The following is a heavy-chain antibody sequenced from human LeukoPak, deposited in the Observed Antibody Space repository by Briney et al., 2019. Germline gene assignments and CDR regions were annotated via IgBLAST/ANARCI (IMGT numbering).Heavy chain of an antibody. Sequence: SETLSLTCAVYGGSFSGYYWSWIRQPPGKGLEWIGEINHSGSTNYNPSLKSRVTISVDTSKNQFSLKLSSVTAADTAVYYCARHIAAAGTNNWFDPWGQGTLVTVSS. D-gene: IGHD6-13*01. CDR1: GGSFSGYY. V-gene: IGHV4-34*01. CDR3: ARHIAAAGTNNWFDP. J-gene: IGHJ5*02. CDR2: INHSGST.